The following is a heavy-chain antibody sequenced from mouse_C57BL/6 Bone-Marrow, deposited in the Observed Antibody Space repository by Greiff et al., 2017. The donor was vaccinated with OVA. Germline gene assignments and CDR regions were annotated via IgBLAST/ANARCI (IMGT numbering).Heavy chain of an antibody. J-gene: IGHJ4*01. Sequence: QVQLKQSGPELVKPGASVKISCKASGYSFTSYYIHWVKQRPGPGLEWIGWIYPGSGNTKYNEKFKGKATLTADTSSSTAYMQLSSLTSEDSAVYYCARTTVTSMDYWGQGTSGTVSS. CDR1: GYSFTSYY. V-gene: IGHV1-66*01. CDR2: IYPGSGNT. D-gene: IGHD1-1*01. CDR3: ARTTVTSMDY.